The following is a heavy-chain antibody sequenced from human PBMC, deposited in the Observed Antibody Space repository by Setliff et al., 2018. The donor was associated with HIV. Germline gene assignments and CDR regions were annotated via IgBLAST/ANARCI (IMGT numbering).Heavy chain of an antibody. V-gene: IGHV4-34*01. Sequence: LSLTCAVYGGSFSGYYWSWIRQPPGKGLEWIGEINHSGSTHYNPSLKRRVTISIDKSKKQFSLKVRSVTAADTAVYYCARRGDFFYYAMDVWGQGTTVTVSS. CDR3: ARRGDFFYYAMDV. CDR1: GGSFSGYY. J-gene: IGHJ6*02. CDR2: INHSGST.